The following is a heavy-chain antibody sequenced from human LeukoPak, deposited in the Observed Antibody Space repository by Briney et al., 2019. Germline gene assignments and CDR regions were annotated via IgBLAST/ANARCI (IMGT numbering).Heavy chain of an antibody. CDR2: IIPIFGTA. D-gene: IGHD5-12*01. CDR1: GGTFSSYA. V-gene: IGHV1-69*13. CDR3: ARGLRSGYDWGAFDI. Sequence: SVKVSCKASGGTFSSYAISWVRQAPGQGLEWMGGIIPIFGTANCAQKFQGRVTITADESTSTVYMELSSLRSEDTAVYYCARGLRSGYDWGAFDIWGQGTMVTVSS. J-gene: IGHJ3*02.